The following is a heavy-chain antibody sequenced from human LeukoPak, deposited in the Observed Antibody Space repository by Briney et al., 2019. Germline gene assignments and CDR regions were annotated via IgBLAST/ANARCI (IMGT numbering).Heavy chain of an antibody. J-gene: IGHJ4*02. CDR1: GGSISSYY. V-gene: IGHV4-59*01. Sequence: SETLSLTCTVSGGSISSYYWSWIRQPPGKGLEWIGYIYYSGSTNYNPSLKSRVTISVDTSKNQFSLKLSSVTAADTAVYYRARTLDTALPFDYWGQGTLVTVSS. D-gene: IGHD5-18*01. CDR3: ARTLDTALPFDY. CDR2: IYYSGST.